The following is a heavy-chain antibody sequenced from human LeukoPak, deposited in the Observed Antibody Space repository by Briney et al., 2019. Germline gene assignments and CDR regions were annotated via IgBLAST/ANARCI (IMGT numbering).Heavy chain of an antibody. CDR2: ISYDGSNK. J-gene: IGHJ4*02. D-gene: IGHD3-22*01. CDR1: GFTFSSYG. Sequence: PGGSLRLSCAASGFTFSSYGMHWVRQAPGKWLEWVAVISYDGSNKYYADSVKGRFTISRDNSKNTLYLQMNSLRAEDTAVYYCAKDAYYYDSSGYHDYWGQGTLVTVSS. V-gene: IGHV3-30*18. CDR3: AKDAYYYDSSGYHDY.